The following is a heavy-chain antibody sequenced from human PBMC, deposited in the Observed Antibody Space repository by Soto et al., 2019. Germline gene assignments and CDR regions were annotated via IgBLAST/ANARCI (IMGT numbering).Heavy chain of an antibody. CDR1: GGSVSSGSYY. CDR3: ARGIGGSSWYNWFDP. D-gene: IGHD6-13*01. CDR2: IYYSGST. Sequence: SLTCTVSGGSVSSGSYYWSWIRQPPGKGLEWIGYIYYSGSTNYNPSLKSRVTISVDTSKNQFSLKLSSVTAADTAVYYCARGIGGSSWYNWFDPWGQGTLVTVSS. J-gene: IGHJ5*02. V-gene: IGHV4-61*01.